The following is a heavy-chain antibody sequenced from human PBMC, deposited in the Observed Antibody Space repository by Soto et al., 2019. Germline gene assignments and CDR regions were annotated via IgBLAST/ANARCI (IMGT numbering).Heavy chain of an antibody. CDR2: IYYSGST. V-gene: IGHV4-31*03. CDR1: GGSISSGGYY. Sequence: QVQLQESGPGLVKPSQTLSLTCTVSGGSISSGGYYWTWIRQHPGEGLECIGYIYYSGSTYYNPYLKRRVTTSVDTSKTQCTLKLSSVSAADTALCYYARSTYYYDSSGYPDSFTYYYYYGMDVWGQGTTVTVSS. D-gene: IGHD3-22*01. CDR3: ARSTYYYDSSGYPDSFTYYYYYGMDV. J-gene: IGHJ6*02.